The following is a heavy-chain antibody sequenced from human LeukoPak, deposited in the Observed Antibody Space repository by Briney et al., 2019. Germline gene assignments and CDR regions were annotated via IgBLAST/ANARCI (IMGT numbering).Heavy chain of an antibody. V-gene: IGHV5-51*01. Sequence: GESLKISCKGFGYSFTNDWIGWVRQMPGKGLEWMGIIYPGDSDAKYSPSFQGQVTTSVDKSITTAYLQWSSLKASDTAMYYCARTNWGALDYWGQGTLVTVSS. CDR2: IYPGDSDA. J-gene: IGHJ4*02. CDR3: ARTNWGALDY. CDR1: GYSFTNDW. D-gene: IGHD7-27*01.